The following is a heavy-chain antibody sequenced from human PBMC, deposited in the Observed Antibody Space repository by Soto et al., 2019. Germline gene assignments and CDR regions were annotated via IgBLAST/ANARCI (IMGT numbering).Heavy chain of an antibody. CDR3: ARDAAVPGESDRFDY. V-gene: IGHV4-4*02. J-gene: IGHJ4*02. CDR1: GDSVTSNVW. Sequence: SETLSLTCAVSGDSVTSNVWWSWVRQPPGKGLEWIGEAYHNGLTDYNPSLKSRVTMSVDTSKNEFSLKLASLTAADTAIYYCARDAAVPGESDRFDYWGQGTLVTVSS. D-gene: IGHD6-19*01. CDR2: AYHNGLT.